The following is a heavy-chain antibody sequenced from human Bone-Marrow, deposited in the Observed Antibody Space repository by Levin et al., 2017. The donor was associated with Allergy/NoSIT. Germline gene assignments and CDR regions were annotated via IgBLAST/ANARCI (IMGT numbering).Heavy chain of an antibody. CDR1: GASIRGGGYY. V-gene: IGHV4-31*03. CDR2: IYDSGIT. Sequence: SETLSLTCTVSGASIRGGGYYWSWIRQRPGKGLEWIGYIYDSGITYYDLAFKSRTTISVDTSKNQFSLILTSVTAADPAIYYCARVHTDQRSDYFDSWGQGSLVTVSS. CDR3: ARVHTDQRSDYFDS. D-gene: IGHD2-8*02. J-gene: IGHJ4*02.